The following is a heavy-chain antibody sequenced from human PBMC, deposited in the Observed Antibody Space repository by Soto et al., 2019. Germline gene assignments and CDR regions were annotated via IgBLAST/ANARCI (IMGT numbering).Heavy chain of an antibody. D-gene: IGHD3-10*01. CDR2: ISKDGSVI. Sequence: QVQLVESGGGVVQPGGSLRLSCAASGFSFSRFAIHWVRQAPGKGLEWVAVISKDGSVIYYADSVKGRFTISRGNSKSSLFLQVNSLTSEDTAVYHCARSRSGAVPDSLGFWGQGTLVTVSS. CDR3: ARSRSGAVPDSLGF. CDR1: GFSFSRFA. V-gene: IGHV3-30-3*01. J-gene: IGHJ4*02.